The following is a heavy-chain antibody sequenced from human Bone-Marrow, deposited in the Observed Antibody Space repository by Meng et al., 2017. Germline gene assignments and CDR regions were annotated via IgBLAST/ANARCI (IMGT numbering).Heavy chain of an antibody. D-gene: IGHD3-16*01. CDR1: GLTFSNAW. V-gene: IGHV3-15*01. CDR2: IKRETDGGTA. CDR3: VGDFLGN. Sequence: EGRLVESGGGLVKPGGSLRVSCAVSGLTFSNAWMSWFRQAPGKGLEWVGHIKRETDGGTAEYAAPVKGRFSISRDDSKNTLYLQMNSLKTEDTAVYYCVGDFLGNWGQGTLVTVSS. J-gene: IGHJ4*02.